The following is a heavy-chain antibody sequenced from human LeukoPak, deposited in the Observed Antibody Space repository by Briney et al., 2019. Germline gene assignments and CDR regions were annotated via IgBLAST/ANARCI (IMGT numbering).Heavy chain of an antibody. V-gene: IGHV3-7*01. J-gene: IGHJ4*02. D-gene: IGHD2-2*01. CDR2: IKQDGSDK. CDR1: GFIFSSYW. Sequence: GGSLRLSCTASGFIFSSYWMSWVRQAPGKGLEWVANIKQDGSDKYYGDSVKGRFTLSRDNAKNSLFLQMNSLRAEDTAVYYCARKDIVVVPAASYYFDYWGQGTLVTVSS. CDR3: ARKDIVVVPAASYYFDY.